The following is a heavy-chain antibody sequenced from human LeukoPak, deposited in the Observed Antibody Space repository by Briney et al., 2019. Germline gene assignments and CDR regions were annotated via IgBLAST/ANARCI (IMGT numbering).Heavy chain of an antibody. Sequence: ASVKVSCKASGYTLTSYDINWVRQATGQGLEWMGWISAYNGNTNYAQKLQGRVTMTTDTSTSTAYMELRNLRSDDTAVYYCARIGTKGIAVAGAYYYYYYMDVWGKGTTVTISS. CDR2: ISAYNGNT. D-gene: IGHD6-19*01. CDR3: ARIGTKGIAVAGAYYYYYYMDV. V-gene: IGHV1-18*01. J-gene: IGHJ6*03. CDR1: GYTLTSYD.